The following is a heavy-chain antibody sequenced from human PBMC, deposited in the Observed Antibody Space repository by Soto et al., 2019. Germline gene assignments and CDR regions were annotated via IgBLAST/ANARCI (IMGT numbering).Heavy chain of an antibody. CDR1: GYTFTSYG. CDR3: ARDLVDIVVVPASP. Sequence: ASVKVSCKASGYTFTSYGISWVRQAPGQGLEWMGWISAYNGNTNYAQKLQGRVTMTTDTSTSTAYMELRSLRSDDTAVYYCARDLVDIVVVPASPWGQGTLVTVSS. V-gene: IGHV1-18*01. D-gene: IGHD2-2*03. CDR2: ISAYNGNT. J-gene: IGHJ5*02.